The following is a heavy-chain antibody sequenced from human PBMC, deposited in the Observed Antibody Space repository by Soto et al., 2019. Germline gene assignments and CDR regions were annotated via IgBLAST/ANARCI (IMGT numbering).Heavy chain of an antibody. CDR1: GGTFSSYA. J-gene: IGHJ6*02. CDR2: IIPIFGTA. D-gene: IGHD6-19*01. CDR3: ARYTSSHDDRAPPGIAVACTSLGPYYYYGMDV. V-gene: IGHV1-69*13. Sequence: GASVKVSCKASGGTFSSYAISWVRQAPGQGLEWMGGIIPIFGTANYAQKFQGRVTITADESTSTAYMELSSLRSEDTAVYYCARYTSSHDDRAPPGIAVACTSLGPYYYYGMDVWGQGTTVPVSS.